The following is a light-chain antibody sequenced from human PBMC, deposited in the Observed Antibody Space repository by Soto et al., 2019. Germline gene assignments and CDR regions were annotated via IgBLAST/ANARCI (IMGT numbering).Light chain of an antibody. CDR1: QSISSY. J-gene: IGKJ1*01. V-gene: IGKV1-39*01. CDR3: QQSYSTPPRT. Sequence: DIQMTQSPSSLSASVGDRVTITCRASQSISSYVNWYQQKPGKAPKLLIYAASSLQSGVPSRSSGSGSGTDFTLTISSLQPEDFATYYCQQSYSTPPRTFGQGTKVEIK. CDR2: AAS.